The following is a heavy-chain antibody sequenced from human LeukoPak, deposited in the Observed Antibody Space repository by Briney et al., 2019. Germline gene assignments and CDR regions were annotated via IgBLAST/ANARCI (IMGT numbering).Heavy chain of an antibody. Sequence: QPGGSLRLSCAASGFTFSSYAMSWVCQAPGKGLEWVSAISGSGGSTYYADSVKGRFTISRDNSKNALYLQMNSLRAEDTAVYYCARMGITGTTLGAFDIWGQGTMVTVSS. D-gene: IGHD1-7*01. CDR1: GFTFSSYA. CDR2: ISGSGGST. CDR3: ARMGITGTTLGAFDI. V-gene: IGHV3-23*01. J-gene: IGHJ3*02.